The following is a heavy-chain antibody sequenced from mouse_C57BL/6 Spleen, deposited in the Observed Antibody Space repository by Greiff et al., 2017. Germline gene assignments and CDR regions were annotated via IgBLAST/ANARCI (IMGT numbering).Heavy chain of an antibody. CDR3: ARQGDYGAMDY. Sequence: EVQRVESGGGLVQPGGSLKLSCAASGFTFSDYYMYWVRQTPEKRLEWVAYISNGGGSTYYPDTVKGRFTISRDNAKNTLYLQMSRLKSEDTAMYYCARQGDYGAMDYWGQGTSVTVSS. CDR2: ISNGGGST. V-gene: IGHV5-12*01. CDR1: GFTFSDYY. J-gene: IGHJ4*01. D-gene: IGHD1-1*01.